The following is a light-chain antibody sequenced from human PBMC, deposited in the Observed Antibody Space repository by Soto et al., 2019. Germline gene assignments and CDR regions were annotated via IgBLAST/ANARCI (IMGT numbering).Light chain of an antibody. J-gene: IGKJ5*01. CDR1: ESVSSSY. V-gene: IGKV3D-20*02. CDR3: QQHNQWPIT. CDR2: GVS. Sequence: ELVLTQTPGTLSLSPGERATVSCRASESVSSSYLAWYQQKLGQAPRLLIYGVSSRATGIPDRFSGSGSGTEFTLTINSLQSEDSAVYYCQQHNQWPITFGQGTRLEIK.